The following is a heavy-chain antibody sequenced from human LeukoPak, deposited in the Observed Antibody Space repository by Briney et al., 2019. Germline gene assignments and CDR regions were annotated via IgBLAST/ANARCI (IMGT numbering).Heavy chain of an antibody. CDR2: IGSSSTI. V-gene: IGHV3-69-1*01. CDR3: ARAGANRYYYYALDV. CDR1: GFPFSNDE. D-gene: IGHD1/OR15-1a*01. Sequence: GGSLRLSCAASGFPFSNDEMNWVRQAPGRGLEWVSYIGSSSTIYYADSAKGRFTISRDNVNNLLYLQMNSLRAEDTAVYYCARAGANRYYYYALDVWGQGTTVTVSS. J-gene: IGHJ6*02.